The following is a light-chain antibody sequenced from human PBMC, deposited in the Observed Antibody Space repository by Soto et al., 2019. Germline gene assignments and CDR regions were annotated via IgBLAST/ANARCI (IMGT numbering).Light chain of an antibody. CDR2: DAS. CDR3: QQRSNWPPWT. V-gene: IGKV3-11*01. CDR1: QSVSSY. Sequence: EIVLTQSPATLSLSPGERATLSCRANQSVSSYLAWYQQKPGQAPRLLIYDASNRATGIPARFSGSGSGTDFTLTISCLEPEDFAVYYCQQRSNWPPWTFGQGTKVEIK. J-gene: IGKJ1*01.